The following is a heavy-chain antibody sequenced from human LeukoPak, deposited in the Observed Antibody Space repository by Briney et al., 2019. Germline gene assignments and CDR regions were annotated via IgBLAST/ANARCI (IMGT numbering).Heavy chain of an antibody. CDR3: TRLGFWPYYFDY. D-gene: IGHD3-3*01. J-gene: IGHJ4*02. V-gene: IGHV3-15*01. CDR2: SKSKTDGGTT. CDR1: GFTFSNAW. Sequence: GGSMRLSCAASGFTFSNAWMSWVRQAPGKGLEWVGRSKSKTDGGTTDYAAPVKGRFTISRDDSKNTLYLQMNSLKTEDRAVYYCTRLGFWPYYFDYWGQGTLVTVSS.